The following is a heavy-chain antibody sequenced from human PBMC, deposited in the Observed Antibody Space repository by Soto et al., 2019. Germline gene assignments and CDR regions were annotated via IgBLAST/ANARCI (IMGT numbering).Heavy chain of an antibody. CDR3: ARVPSP. J-gene: IGHJ5*02. CDR1: GASITSAY. CDR2: IYHSGST. V-gene: IGHV4-59*12. Sequence: SETLSLTCSVSGASITSAYWNWIRQPPGKGLEWVGYIYHSGSTYYNPSLKSRVTISVDRSKNQFSLKLSSVTAADTAVYYCARVPSPWGQGTLVTVSS.